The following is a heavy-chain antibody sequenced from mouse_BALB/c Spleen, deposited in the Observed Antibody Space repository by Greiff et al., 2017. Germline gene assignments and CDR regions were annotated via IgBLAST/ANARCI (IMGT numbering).Heavy chain of an antibody. Sequence: EVHLVESGGGLVQPGGSRKLSCAASGFTFSSFGMHWVRQAPEKGLEWVAYISSGSSNIYYADTVKGRFTISRDNPKNTLFLQMTSLRSEDTAMYYCARYGNYGFYAMDYWGQGTSVTVSS. CDR1: GFTFSSFG. V-gene: IGHV5-17*02. CDR2: ISSGSSNI. CDR3: ARYGNYGFYAMDY. J-gene: IGHJ4*01. D-gene: IGHD2-1*01.